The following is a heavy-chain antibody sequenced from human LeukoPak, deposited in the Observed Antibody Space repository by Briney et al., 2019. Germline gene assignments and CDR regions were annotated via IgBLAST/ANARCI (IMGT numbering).Heavy chain of an antibody. CDR2: INQDGTEK. V-gene: IGHV3-7*01. D-gene: IGHD6-19*01. CDR3: ARVNSGWLDY. CDR1: GFSFTTYW. Sequence: GGSLRLSCAASGFSFTTYWMSWVRQAPGKGLEWVANINQDGTEKYYVDSVKGRFTISRDNAKNSLYLQMNSLRVEDTAVYYCARVNSGWLDYWGQGTLVTVSS. J-gene: IGHJ4*02.